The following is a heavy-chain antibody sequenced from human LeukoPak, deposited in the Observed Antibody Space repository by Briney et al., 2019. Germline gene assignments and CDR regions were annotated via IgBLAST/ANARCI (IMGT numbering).Heavy chain of an antibody. V-gene: IGHV3-30-3*01. CDR3: ARVDYFDSNGYYQQMDY. J-gene: IGHJ4*02. D-gene: IGHD3-22*01. Sequence: PGRYLRLYCAASGFSFSSYAMHWVRQAPGKGMEWVAVISYDGSNKDYAESVKGRFTVSRDNSKNTLYLQMNSLRAEDTAVFYCARVDYFDSNGYYQQMDYWGQGTLVIVSS. CDR1: GFSFSSYA. CDR2: ISYDGSNK.